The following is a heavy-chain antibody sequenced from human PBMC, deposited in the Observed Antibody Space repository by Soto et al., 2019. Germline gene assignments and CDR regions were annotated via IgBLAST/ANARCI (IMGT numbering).Heavy chain of an antibody. CDR3: ARTGGMDV. V-gene: IGHV4-34*01. Sequence: QVQLQQWGAGLLKHSETLSLTCAVYGGSFSGYYWSWIRQPPGKGLEWIGEINHSGNTNYNPSLKSRVTILVDTSKNQVSLKLSSVTAADTAVYYCARTGGMDVWGQGTTVTVSS. CDR1: GGSFSGYY. J-gene: IGHJ6*02. CDR2: INHSGNT.